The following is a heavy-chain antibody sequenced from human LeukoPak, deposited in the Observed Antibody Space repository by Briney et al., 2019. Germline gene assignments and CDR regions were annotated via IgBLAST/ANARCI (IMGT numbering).Heavy chain of an antibody. CDR3: ARVAQVAAAGTRPRFDP. CDR2: INPNSGGT. V-gene: IGHV1-2*02. D-gene: IGHD6-13*01. J-gene: IGHJ5*02. CDR1: GYTFTGYY. Sequence: ASVTVSFKASGYTFTGYYMHWVRQAPGQGLEWMGWINPNSGGTNYAQKFQGRVTMTRDTSISTAYMELSRLRSDDTAVYYCARVAQVAAAGTRPRFDPWGQGTLVTVSS.